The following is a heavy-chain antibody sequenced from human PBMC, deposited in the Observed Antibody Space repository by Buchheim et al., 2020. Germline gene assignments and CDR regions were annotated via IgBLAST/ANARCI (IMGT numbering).Heavy chain of an antibody. Sequence: QVQLQQWGAGLLKPSETLSLTCAVYGGSFSGYYWGWIRQPPGKGLEWIGEINHSGSTNYNPSLKSRVTISVDMSKNQFSLNLSSVTAADTAVYYCARDTIAARLGSWGQGTL. J-gene: IGHJ5*01. V-gene: IGHV4-34*01. D-gene: IGHD6-6*01. CDR1: GGSFSGYY. CDR2: INHSGST. CDR3: ARDTIAARLGS.